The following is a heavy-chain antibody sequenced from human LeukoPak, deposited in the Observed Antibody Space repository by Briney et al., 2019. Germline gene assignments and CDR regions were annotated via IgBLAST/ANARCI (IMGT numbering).Heavy chain of an antibody. Sequence: GASLRLSCAASGFTFNIHAMDWVRQAPGKGLEWVSSISGIGISIYYADSVKGRFTISRDNSKNTVYLQMNRLIAEDTAVYYCAKDMHAYDRPVDTGGRGTQSTVP. CDR1: GFTFNIHA. J-gene: IGHJ5*02. CDR2: ISGIGISI. CDR3: AKDMHAYDRPVDT. D-gene: IGHD3-22*01. V-gene: IGHV3-23*01.